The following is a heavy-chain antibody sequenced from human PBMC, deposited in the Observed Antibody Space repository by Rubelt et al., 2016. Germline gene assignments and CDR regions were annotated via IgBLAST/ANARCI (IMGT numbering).Heavy chain of an antibody. Sequence: QVQLVESGEGVVQPGGSLRLSCAAPGFTFSSYGMHWVRQAPGKGLEWVAFIRYDGSNKYYADSVKGRFTISRDNSKNTLYLQMNSLKTEDTAVYYCTTDTAMDNDFDYWGQGTLVTVSS. V-gene: IGHV3-30*02. CDR1: GFTFSSYG. CDR3: TTDTAMDNDFDY. J-gene: IGHJ4*02. D-gene: IGHD5-18*01. CDR2: IRYDGSNK.